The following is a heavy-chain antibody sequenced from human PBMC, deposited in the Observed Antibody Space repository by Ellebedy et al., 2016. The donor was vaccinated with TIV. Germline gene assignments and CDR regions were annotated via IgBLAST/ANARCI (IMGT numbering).Heavy chain of an antibody. CDR1: GYTFTSYY. D-gene: IGHD3-16*02. CDR3: ASGEGMITFGGVIVH. CDR2: INPSGGST. V-gene: IGHV1-46*01. J-gene: IGHJ4*02. Sequence: ASVKVSXKASGYTFTSYYMHWVRQAPGQGLEWMGIINPSGGSTSYAQKFRGRVTMTRDTSTSTVYMELSSLRSEDTAVYYCASGEGMITFGGVIVHWGQGTLVTVSS.